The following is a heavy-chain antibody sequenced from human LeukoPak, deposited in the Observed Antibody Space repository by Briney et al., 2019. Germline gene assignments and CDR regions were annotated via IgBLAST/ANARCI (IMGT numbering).Heavy chain of an antibody. CDR2: ISGSGGST. Sequence: GGSLRLSCAASGFTFSSYAMSWVRQAPGKVLEWVSAISGSGGSTYYADSVKGRFTISRDNSKSTLYLQMNSLRAEDTAIYSCAKEAVAAAGPFDYWGQGTLVTVSS. D-gene: IGHD6-13*01. CDR1: GFTFSSYA. J-gene: IGHJ4*02. CDR3: AKEAVAAAGPFDY. V-gene: IGHV3-23*01.